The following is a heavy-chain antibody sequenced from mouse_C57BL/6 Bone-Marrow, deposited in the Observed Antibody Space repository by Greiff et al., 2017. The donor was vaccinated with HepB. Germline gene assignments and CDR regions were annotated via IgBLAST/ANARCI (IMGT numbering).Heavy chain of an antibody. J-gene: IGHJ2*01. CDR2: IDPENGDT. CDR1: GYTFTSYG. Sequence: VQLQQSGAELARPGASVKLSCKASGYTFTSYGISWVKQRTGQGLEWIGWIDPENGDTEYASKFQGKATITADTSSNTAYLQLSSLTSEDTAVYYCTTVITTLYFDYWGQGTTLTVSS. V-gene: IGHV14-4*01. D-gene: IGHD1-1*01. CDR3: TTVITTLYFDY.